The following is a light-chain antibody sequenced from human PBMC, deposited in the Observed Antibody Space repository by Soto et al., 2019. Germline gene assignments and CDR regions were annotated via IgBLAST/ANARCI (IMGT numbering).Light chain of an antibody. CDR2: EVT. CDR3: SSYISTSRYV. J-gene: IGLJ1*01. V-gene: IGLV2-18*02. Sequence: QSALTQPPSVSGSPGQSVTISCTGTSSDVGKYDRVSWYQQPPGTAPKLIIYEVTNRPSGVPARFSGSKSGNTASLTFSGLQAEDEADYYCSSYISTSRYVFGAGTKVTVL. CDR1: SSDVGKYDR.